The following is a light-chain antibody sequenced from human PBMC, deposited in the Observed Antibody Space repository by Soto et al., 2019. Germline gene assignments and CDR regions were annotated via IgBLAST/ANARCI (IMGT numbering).Light chain of an antibody. J-gene: IGLJ2*01. V-gene: IGLV2-14*01. CDR1: SSDVGGYNY. Sequence: QSVLTQPASVSGSPGQSITISCTGTSSDVGGYNYVSWYQQHPGKAPKLMIYDVSNRPSGVSNRFSGSKSGNTASLTISGLQAEDEAEYYCNSYTSSSTSHVVFGGGTQLTVL. CDR2: DVS. CDR3: NSYTSSSTSHVV.